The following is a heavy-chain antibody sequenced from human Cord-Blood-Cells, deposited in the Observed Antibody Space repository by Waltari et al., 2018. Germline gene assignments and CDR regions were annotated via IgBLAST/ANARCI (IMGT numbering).Heavy chain of an antibody. CDR3: AMGDIVATFDY. D-gene: IGHD5-12*01. CDR1: GGTFSRYD. J-gene: IGHJ4*02. V-gene: IGHV1-69*01. CDR2: SIPIFGTA. Sequence: QVQLVQSGAEVKTPWSSVKGSCKDSGGTFSRYDLSGVRQAPGQGLEWMGVSIPIFGTANYAQKFQGRVTITADESTSTAYMELSSLRSEYTSVYYCAMGDIVATFDYWGQGTLVTVSS.